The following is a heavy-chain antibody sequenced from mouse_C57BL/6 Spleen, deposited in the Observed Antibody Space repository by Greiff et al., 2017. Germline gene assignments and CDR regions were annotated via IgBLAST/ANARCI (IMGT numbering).Heavy chain of an antibody. Sequence: QVQLKQSGPELVKPGASVKIPCKASGYAFSSSWMNWVKQRHGKSLEWIGGIYPDNGDTNYNGKFKGKATLTAYKSSSTAYMPHRELTSEDSAVYVCSRSLATTVFDYWGQGTTVTVSS. J-gene: IGHJ2*01. CDR3: SRSLATTVFDY. CDR2: IYPDNGDT. CDR1: GYAFSSSW. D-gene: IGHD1-1*01. V-gene: IGHV1-82*01.